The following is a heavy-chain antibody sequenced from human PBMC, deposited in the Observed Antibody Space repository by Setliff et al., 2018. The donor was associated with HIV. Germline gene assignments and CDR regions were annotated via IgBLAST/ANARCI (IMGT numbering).Heavy chain of an antibody. CDR3: ARIRSGYDSGFDQ. J-gene: IGHJ4*02. D-gene: IGHD5-12*01. Sequence: SETLSLTCTISGGSISSGSYYWSWIRQPAGKGLEWIGHIYTSGTTNYNPSLRSRLTISVDTSKNQFSLKLNSVTAADTAVYYCARIRSGYDSGFDQWGQGTLVTVSS. CDR1: GGSISSGSYY. V-gene: IGHV4-61*09. CDR2: IYTSGTT.